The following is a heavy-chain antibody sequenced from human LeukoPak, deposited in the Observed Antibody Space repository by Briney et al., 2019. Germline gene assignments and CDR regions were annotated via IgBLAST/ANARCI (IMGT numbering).Heavy chain of an antibody. CDR1: GFTFSDYY. J-gene: IGHJ6*02. Sequence: GGSLRLSCAASGFTFSDYYMGWIRQAPGKGLDWISYVSRGANTIYYADSVRGRFTISRDDARNSLYLQMNSLRAEDTAVYYCATEYCSSTSPSCYYYYGMDVWGQGTTVTVSS. V-gene: IGHV3-11*04. D-gene: IGHD2-2*01. CDR2: VSRGANTI. CDR3: ATEYCSSTSPSCYYYYGMDV.